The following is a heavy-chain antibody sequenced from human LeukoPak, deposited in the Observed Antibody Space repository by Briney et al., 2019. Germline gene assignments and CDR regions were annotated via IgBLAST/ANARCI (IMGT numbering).Heavy chain of an antibody. J-gene: IGHJ4*02. CDR2: IKQDGSEK. Sequence: GGSLRLSCAASGLTFSRSWMNWVRQAPGKGLEWVANIKQDGSEKYHVDSVKGRFTISRDNAKNSLYLQMNSLRAEDTAVYYCARGYGDSIHFDYWGQGTLVTVSS. V-gene: IGHV3-7*04. D-gene: IGHD4-17*01. CDR3: ARGYGDSIHFDY. CDR1: GLTFSRSW.